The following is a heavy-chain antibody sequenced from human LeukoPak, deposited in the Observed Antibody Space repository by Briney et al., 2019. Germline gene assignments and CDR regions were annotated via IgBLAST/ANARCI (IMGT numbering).Heavy chain of an antibody. CDR2: IIPIFGTA. D-gene: IGHD3-9*01. V-gene: IGHV1-69*13. Sequence: SVKVSCKASGGAFSSYAISWVRQAPGQGLEWMGGIIPIFGTANYAQKFQGRVTITADESTSTAYMELSSLRSEDTAVCYCARVDYDILTGYPRAAFDIWGQGTMVTVSS. CDR1: GGAFSSYA. CDR3: ARVDYDILTGYPRAAFDI. J-gene: IGHJ3*02.